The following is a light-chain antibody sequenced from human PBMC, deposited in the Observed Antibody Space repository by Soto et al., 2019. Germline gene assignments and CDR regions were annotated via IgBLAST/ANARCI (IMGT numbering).Light chain of an antibody. CDR2: EGN. J-gene: IGLJ2*01. CDR1: SSDVGSYNL. Sequence: QSALTQPASVSGSPGQSITISCSGTSSDVGSYNLVSWYQQHPGKAPKLMIYEGNKRPSGVSIRFSGSKSGNTASLTISGLQAEDEADYYCCSYAGSNSHVVFGGVTKLTVL. CDR3: CSYAGSNSHVV. V-gene: IGLV2-23*01.